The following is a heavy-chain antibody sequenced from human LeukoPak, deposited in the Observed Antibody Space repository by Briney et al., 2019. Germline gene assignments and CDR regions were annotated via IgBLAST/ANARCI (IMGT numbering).Heavy chain of an antibody. J-gene: IGHJ5*02. D-gene: IGHD4-17*01. V-gene: IGHV4-38-2*02. Sequence: SETLSLTCTVSGYSISSGYYWGCIRQPPGKGLEWIGSIYHSGSTYYNPSLKSRVTISVDTSKNQFSLKLSSVAAADTAVYYCARVNDYGDPGSFFDPWGQGTLVTVSS. CDR1: GYSISSGYY. CDR2: IYHSGST. CDR3: ARVNDYGDPGSFFDP.